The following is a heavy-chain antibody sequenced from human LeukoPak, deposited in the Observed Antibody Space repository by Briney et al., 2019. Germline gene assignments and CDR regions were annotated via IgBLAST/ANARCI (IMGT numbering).Heavy chain of an antibody. CDR1: GFTFSIYA. J-gene: IGHJ4*02. CDR2: ISHDGINK. V-gene: IGHV3-30*09. CDR3: ARASRRDSSAYYYEY. Sequence: GGSLTLSCAASGFTFSIYAMHWVRQAPGKGLEWVAVISHDGINKDYADSVKGRFAISRDNPKNALFLQMNSLRAEDTAVYFCARASRRDSSAYYYEYWGQGSLVTVST. D-gene: IGHD3-22*01.